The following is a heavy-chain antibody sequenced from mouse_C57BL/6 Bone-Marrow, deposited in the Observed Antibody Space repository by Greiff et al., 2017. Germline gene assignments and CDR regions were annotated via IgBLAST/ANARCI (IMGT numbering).Heavy chain of an antibody. J-gene: IGHJ3*01. Sequence: VQLMESGAELVKPGASVKMSCKASGYNFNTYPIDWLKQNHGKSLEWIGNFHPYNDDTKYNEKFKGKATLTVDESSSTAYLELSRLTSDDSAVYYCARSYDGSSAGFAYWGQGTVVTVSA. CDR2: FHPYNDDT. V-gene: IGHV1-47*01. CDR3: ARSYDGSSAGFAY. D-gene: IGHD1-1*01. CDR1: GYNFNTYP.